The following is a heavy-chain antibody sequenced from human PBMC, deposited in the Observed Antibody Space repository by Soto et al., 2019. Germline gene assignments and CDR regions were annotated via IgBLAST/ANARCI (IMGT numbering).Heavy chain of an antibody. Sequence: ASVKVSCKASGYTFTGYYMHWVLQAPGQGLEWMGWINPNSGGTNYAQKFQGWVTMTRDTSISTAYMELSRLRYDDTAVYYCARGGGITIFGVVTTNWFDPWGQGTLVTVSS. CDR2: INPNSGGT. V-gene: IGHV1-2*04. CDR3: ARGGGITIFGVVTTNWFDP. J-gene: IGHJ5*02. CDR1: GYTFTGYY. D-gene: IGHD3-3*01.